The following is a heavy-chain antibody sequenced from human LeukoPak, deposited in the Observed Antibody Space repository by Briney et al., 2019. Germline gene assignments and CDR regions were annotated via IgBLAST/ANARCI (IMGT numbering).Heavy chain of an antibody. Sequence: GASAKVSCKASGNTFTSYGISWVRQAPGQGLEWMGWISAYNGNTNYAQKLQGRVTMTTDTSTSTAYMELRSLRSDDTAVYYCARDTFADYYDSSGYDYYDYCGQGTLVTVSS. D-gene: IGHD3-22*01. J-gene: IGHJ4*02. V-gene: IGHV1-18*01. CDR1: GNTFTSYG. CDR2: ISAYNGNT. CDR3: ARDTFADYYDSSGYDYYDY.